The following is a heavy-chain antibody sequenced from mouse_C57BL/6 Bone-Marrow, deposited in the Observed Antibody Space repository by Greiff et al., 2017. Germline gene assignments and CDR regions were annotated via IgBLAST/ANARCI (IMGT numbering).Heavy chain of an antibody. J-gene: IGHJ1*03. CDR3: TTGYFDV. V-gene: IGHV14-4*01. CDR1: GFNIKDDY. CDR2: IDPENGDT. Sequence: VQLQQSGAELVRPGASVKLSCTASGFNIKDDYMHWVKQRPEQGLEWIGWIDPENGDTEYASKFQGKATITADTSSYTAYLQLSSLTSEDTAVYYCTTGYFDVWGTGTTVTVSS.